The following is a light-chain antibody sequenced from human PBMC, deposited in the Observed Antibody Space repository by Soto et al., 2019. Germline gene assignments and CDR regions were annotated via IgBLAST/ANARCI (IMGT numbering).Light chain of an antibody. CDR1: ISDVGSYNY. Sequence: QSALTQPASVSGSPGQSITISCTGTISDVGSYNYVSWYQQHPGKAPKLMIYEVSNRPSGVSNRFSGSKSGNTASLTISGLQAEDEADYYCSSYTSSSTLFYVFGTGTKVTVL. V-gene: IGLV2-14*01. J-gene: IGLJ1*01. CDR2: EVS. CDR3: SSYTSSSTLFYV.